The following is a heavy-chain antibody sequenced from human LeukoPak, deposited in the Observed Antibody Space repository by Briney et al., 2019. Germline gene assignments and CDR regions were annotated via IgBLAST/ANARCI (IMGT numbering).Heavy chain of an antibody. CDR1: GVTFSSYF. Sequence: WGSLRLSCAASGVTFSSYFMTWVRQTPGRGLEWVANIKEDGSAKYYVHSVKGRFTISRDNAKDSLYLEMSSLRVEDTAVYYCAKSLYSPNWFDPWGQGTLVTVSS. D-gene: IGHD5-18*01. CDR2: IKEDGSAK. J-gene: IGHJ5*02. CDR3: AKSLYSPNWFDP. V-gene: IGHV3-7*05.